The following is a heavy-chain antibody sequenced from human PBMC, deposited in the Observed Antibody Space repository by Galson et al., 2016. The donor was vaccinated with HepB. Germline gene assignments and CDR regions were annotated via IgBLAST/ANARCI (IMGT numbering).Heavy chain of an antibody. CDR2: INANSGDT. CDR1: GYTFTNYY. J-gene: IGHJ4*02. Sequence: SVKVSCKASGYTFTNYYLHWVRQAPGQGFEWMGWINANSGDTRYAQRFQGRITMTRDTSINTVYMELRSLKSDDTAVFYCTRVGGRIPYWGQGTLVTVSS. D-gene: IGHD2-15*01. V-gene: IGHV1-2*02. CDR3: TRVGGRIPY.